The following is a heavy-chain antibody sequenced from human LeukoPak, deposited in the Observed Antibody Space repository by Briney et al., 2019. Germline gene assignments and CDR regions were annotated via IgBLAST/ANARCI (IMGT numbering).Heavy chain of an antibody. CDR2: ISGSGAST. Sequence: PGGSLRLSCAASGFTFSSYAMSWVRQAPGKGREWVSAISGSGASTYYADSVKGRFTISRDNSKNTLYLQMNSLRAEDTAVYYCAKDWSYGYPNWFDPWGQGTLVTVSS. J-gene: IGHJ5*02. D-gene: IGHD5-18*01. CDR1: GFTFSSYA. V-gene: IGHV3-23*01. CDR3: AKDWSYGYPNWFDP.